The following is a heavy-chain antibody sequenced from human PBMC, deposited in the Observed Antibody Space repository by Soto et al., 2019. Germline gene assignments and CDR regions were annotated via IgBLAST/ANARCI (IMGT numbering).Heavy chain of an antibody. CDR3: ARVSNTDYDY. CDR1: GGSISSYY. V-gene: IGHV4-59*01. Sequence: PSETLSLTCTVSGGSISSYYWSWIRQPPGKGLEWIGYTYYSGSTNYNPSLKSRVTISVDTSKNQFSLKLSSVTAADTAVYYCARVSNTDYDYWGQGTLVTVSS. J-gene: IGHJ4*02. CDR2: TYYSGST.